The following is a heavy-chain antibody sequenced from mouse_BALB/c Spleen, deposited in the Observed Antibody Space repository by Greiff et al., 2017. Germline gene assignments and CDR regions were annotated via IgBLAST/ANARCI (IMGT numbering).Heavy chain of an antibody. Sequence: EVQLVESGGGLVKPGGSLKLSCAASGFTFSSYAMSWVRQTPEKRLEWVASISSGGSTYYPDSVKGRFTISRDNARNILYLQMSSLRSEDTAMYYCARGRGNYEVFYYAMDYWGQGTSVTVSS. CDR3: ARGRGNYEVFYYAMDY. D-gene: IGHD2-1*01. CDR2: ISSGGST. CDR1: GFTFSSYA. J-gene: IGHJ4*01. V-gene: IGHV5-6-5*01.